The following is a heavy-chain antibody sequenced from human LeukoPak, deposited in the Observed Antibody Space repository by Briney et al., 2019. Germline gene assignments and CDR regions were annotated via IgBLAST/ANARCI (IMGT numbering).Heavy chain of an antibody. J-gene: IGHJ4*02. Sequence: GGSLRLSCSVFGFTFSSYWMSWVRQAPGKGLEWVAIIKQDGSEKYYVDSVKGRFTISRDNAKNSLYLQMNSLRAEDTAIFYCARAPEYSSGWFFGYWGQGTLVTVSS. CDR3: ARAPEYSSGWFFGY. CDR2: IKQDGSEK. CDR1: GFTFSSYW. V-gene: IGHV3-7*01. D-gene: IGHD6-19*01.